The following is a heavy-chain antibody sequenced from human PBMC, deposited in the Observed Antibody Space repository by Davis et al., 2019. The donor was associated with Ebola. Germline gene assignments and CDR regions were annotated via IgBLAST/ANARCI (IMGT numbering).Heavy chain of an antibody. CDR2: LEMGGFT. Sequence: GESLKISCAASGLTVSSNYMSWVRQAPGEGLEWVSILEMGGFTNYAVSVRGRFTMSIDNSKNTVYLHMDSLRVEDTAVYYCARVGLLWFGVEGNWFDPWGQGTLVTVSS. CDR3: ARVGLLWFGVEGNWFDP. J-gene: IGHJ5*02. D-gene: IGHD3-10*01. V-gene: IGHV3-53*01. CDR1: GLTVSSNY.